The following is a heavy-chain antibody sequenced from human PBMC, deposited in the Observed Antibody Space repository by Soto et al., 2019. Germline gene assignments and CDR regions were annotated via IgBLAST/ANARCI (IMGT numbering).Heavy chain of an antibody. D-gene: IGHD1-7*01. Sequence: QVQLVQSGAEVKKPGASVKVSCKASGYTFTSYGISWVRQAPGQGLEWMGWISAYNGNTKYAQKLQGRVTMTTDTTTSTAYMELRSLRSDDTAVYYCAREKHWNYVWGYYYMDVWGKGTTVTVSS. CDR3: AREKHWNYVWGYYYMDV. CDR1: GYTFTSYG. CDR2: ISAYNGNT. V-gene: IGHV1-18*01. J-gene: IGHJ6*03.